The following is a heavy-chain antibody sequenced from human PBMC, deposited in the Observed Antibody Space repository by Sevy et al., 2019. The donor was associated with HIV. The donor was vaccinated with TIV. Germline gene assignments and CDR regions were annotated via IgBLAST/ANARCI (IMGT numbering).Heavy chain of an antibody. Sequence: GGSLRLSCAASGFTFSSYGMSWVRQAPGKGLEWVSVISDIGNTYYADSVKGRFTMSRDNSKNTLYLQMNSLRAEDTAVYYCAKCLAALPGYYYGVGVWGQGTTVTVSS. V-gene: IGHV3-23*01. CDR3: AKCLAALPGYYYGVGV. CDR1: GFTFSSYG. J-gene: IGHJ6*02. CDR2: ISDIGNT. D-gene: IGHD6-6*01.